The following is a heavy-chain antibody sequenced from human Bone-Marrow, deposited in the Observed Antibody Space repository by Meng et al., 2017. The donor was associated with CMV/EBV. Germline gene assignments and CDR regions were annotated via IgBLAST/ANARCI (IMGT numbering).Heavy chain of an antibody. J-gene: IGHJ6*02. CDR2: ISSSSSYI. D-gene: IGHD6-6*01. V-gene: IGHV3-21*01. Sequence: GGSLRLSCAASGFTFSSYSMNWVRQAPGKGLEWVSSISSSSSYIYYADSVKGRFTISRDNAKISLYLQMNSLRAEDTAVYYCARESGSIAARRYYYYGMDVWGQGTTVTVSS. CDR3: ARESGSIAARRYYYYGMDV. CDR1: GFTFSSYS.